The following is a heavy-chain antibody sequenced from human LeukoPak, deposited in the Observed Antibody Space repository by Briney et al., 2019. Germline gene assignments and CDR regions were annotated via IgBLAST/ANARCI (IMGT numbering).Heavy chain of an antibody. CDR2: IYYSGST. V-gene: IGHV4-31*03. J-gene: IGHJ4*02. CDR3: ARHRYSSAWSVVDY. CDR1: GGSISSGGYY. Sequence: SQTLSLTCTVSGGSISSGGYYWSWIRQHPGKGLEWIGYIYYSGSTYYNPSLKSRVTISVDTSKNQFSLKLSSVTAADTAVYYCARHRYSSAWSVVDYWGQGTLVTVSS. D-gene: IGHD6-19*01.